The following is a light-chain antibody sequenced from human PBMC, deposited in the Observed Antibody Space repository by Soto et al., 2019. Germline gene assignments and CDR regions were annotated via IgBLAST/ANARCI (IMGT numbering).Light chain of an antibody. CDR2: RAS. J-gene: IGKJ4*01. CDR1: HSISSW. Sequence: DIQMTQSPSTLSASVADRVTITCRASHSISSWLAWDQLKPGKAPKLLIYRASTLQSGAPSRFGGSGSGTEFTLTISSLQPDDFAAYYCQQYNSYPLTFGGGTKVEIK. V-gene: IGKV1-5*03. CDR3: QQYNSYPLT.